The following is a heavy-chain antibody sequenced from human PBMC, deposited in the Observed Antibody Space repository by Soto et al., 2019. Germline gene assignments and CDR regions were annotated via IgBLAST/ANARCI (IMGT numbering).Heavy chain of an antibody. V-gene: IGHV4-34*01. CDR2: ISHSGST. CDR1: SGPFSGYY. Sequence: QVQLQQWGAGLLKPSETLSLTCAVSSGPFSGYYWSWIRQSPGKGLEWIGEISHSGSTNYNPSLKSRVTISVDTSKNQISLKLSSVTAADTAVYYCAISYITNDAFDIWGQGTLVTVSS. J-gene: IGHJ3*02. CDR3: AISYITNDAFDI. D-gene: IGHD1-1*01.